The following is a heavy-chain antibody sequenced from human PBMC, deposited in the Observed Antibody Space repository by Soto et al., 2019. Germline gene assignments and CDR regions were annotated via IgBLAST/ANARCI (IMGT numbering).Heavy chain of an antibody. CDR3: ARSSDTVLGEYYFDY. D-gene: IGHD3-16*01. CDR2: IYSGGST. J-gene: IGHJ4*02. Sequence: PGGSLRLSCAASGFTVSSNYMSWVRQAPGKGLEWVSVIYSGGSTYYADSVKGGFTISRDNSKNTLYLQMNSLRAEDTAVYYCARSSDTVLGEYYFDYWGQGTLVTVSS. V-gene: IGHV3-66*01. CDR1: GFTVSSNY.